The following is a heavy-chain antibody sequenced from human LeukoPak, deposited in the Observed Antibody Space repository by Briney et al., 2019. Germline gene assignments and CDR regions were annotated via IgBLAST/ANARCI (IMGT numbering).Heavy chain of an antibody. V-gene: IGHV4-61*02. J-gene: IGHJ4*02. Sequence: SQTLSLTCTVSGGSISSGSYYWSWIRQPAGKGLEWIGRIYTSGSTNYNPSLKSRVTISVDTSKNQFSLKLSSVTAADTAVYYCARADSSGWPHFDYWGQGTLVTVSS. CDR3: ARADSSGWPHFDY. CDR1: GGSISSGSYY. D-gene: IGHD6-19*01. CDR2: IYTSGST.